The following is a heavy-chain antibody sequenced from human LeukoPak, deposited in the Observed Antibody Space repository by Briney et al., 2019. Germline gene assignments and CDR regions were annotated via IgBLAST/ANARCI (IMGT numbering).Heavy chain of an antibody. V-gene: IGHV3-33*01. J-gene: IGHJ4*02. D-gene: IGHD2-8*01. Sequence: GVSVTLSCALSGLPFRNHGVHWPRHSRGEGLEGVSGLRYEGKKKTYADSVKGRFTISRDNSENMLYLQMNSLRDEETAVYYCARGLMTPNAYCDLWGQGTLVTVSS. CDR1: GLPFRNHG. CDR2: LRYEGKKK. CDR3: ARGLMTPNAYCDL.